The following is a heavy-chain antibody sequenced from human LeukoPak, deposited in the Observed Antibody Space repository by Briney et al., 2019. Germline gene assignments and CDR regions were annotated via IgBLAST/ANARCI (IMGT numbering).Heavy chain of an antibody. J-gene: IGHJ4*02. CDR3: ARYGSGSYRQFDC. CDR1: GGSISSYY. D-gene: IGHD3-10*01. Sequence: SETLSLTCTVSGGSISSYYWSWIRQPPGKGLEWIGYIYYSGSTNYNPSLKSRVTISVDTSKNQSSLKLSSVTPADTAVYYCARYGSGSYRQFDCWGQGTLVTVSS. CDR2: IYYSGST. V-gene: IGHV4-59*01.